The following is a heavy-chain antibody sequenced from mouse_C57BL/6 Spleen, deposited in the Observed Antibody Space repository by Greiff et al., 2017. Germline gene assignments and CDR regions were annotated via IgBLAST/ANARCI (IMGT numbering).Heavy chain of an antibody. CDR2: IYPGDGDT. D-gene: IGHD2-1*01. J-gene: IGHJ4*01. CDR1: GYAFSSYW. Sequence: QVQLQQSGAELVKPGASVKISCKASGYAFSSYWMNWVKQRPGKGLEWIGQIYPGDGDTNYNGKFKGKATLTADKSSSTAYMQLSSLTSADSAVYFCARGNYVHYYAMDYWGQGTSVTVSS. CDR3: ARGNYVHYYAMDY. V-gene: IGHV1-80*01.